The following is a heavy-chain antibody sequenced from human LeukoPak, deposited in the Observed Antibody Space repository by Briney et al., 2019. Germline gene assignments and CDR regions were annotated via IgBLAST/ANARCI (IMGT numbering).Heavy chain of an antibody. J-gene: IGHJ6*04. CDR2: INPNSGGT. CDR1: GYTFTGYY. CDR3: ARAQKTSSWFTYYYGMDV. Sequence: ASVKVSCKASGYTFTGYYMHWVRQAPGQGLEWMGWINPNSGGTNYAQKFQGWVTMTRDTSISTAYMELSRLRSDDTAVYYCARAQKTSSWFTYYYGMDVWGKGTTVTVSS. V-gene: IGHV1-2*04. D-gene: IGHD6-13*01.